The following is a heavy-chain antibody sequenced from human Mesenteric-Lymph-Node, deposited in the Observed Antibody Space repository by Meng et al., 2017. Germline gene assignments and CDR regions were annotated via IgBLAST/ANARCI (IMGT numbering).Heavy chain of an antibody. Sequence: QVQLRESGHALVKPSETLSLPCAVSGASITNHNWWAWVRQPPGKGLEWIGEIPHRGSSAYNPSLKSRVSMSIDKSKNQFSLKLTSVTAADMAVYHCLRGSGGSVWGQGTLVTVSS. V-gene: IGHV4-4*02. D-gene: IGHD3-10*01. J-gene: IGHJ1*01. CDR3: LRGSGGSV. CDR1: GASITNHNW. CDR2: IPHRGSS.